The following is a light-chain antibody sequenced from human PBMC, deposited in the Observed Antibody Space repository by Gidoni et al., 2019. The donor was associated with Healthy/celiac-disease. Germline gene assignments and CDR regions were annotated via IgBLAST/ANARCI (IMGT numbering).Light chain of an antibody. CDR1: SSNIGSNT. CDR2: SNN. CDR3: AAWDDSLNGPVV. V-gene: IGLV1-44*01. J-gene: IGLJ2*01. Sequence: QSVLPQPPSASGTPGQRVTISCSGSSSNIGSNTVNWYQQLPGTAPKLLIYSNNQRPSGVPDRFSASKSGTSASLAISGLQSEEEADYYCAAWDDSLNGPVVFGGGTKLTVL.